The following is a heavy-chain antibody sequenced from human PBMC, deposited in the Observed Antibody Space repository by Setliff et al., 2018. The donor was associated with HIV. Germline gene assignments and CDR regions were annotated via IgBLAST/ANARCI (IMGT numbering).Heavy chain of an antibody. Sequence: GASVKVSCKASGYTISSYVMHWVRQAPGQRLEWIGWINTVNGNRKYSQEFQGRITITMDTSANTVYMEVSSLRSEDMAVYYCARGIYDFWTGYADYWGPGTLVTVSS. D-gene: IGHD3-3*01. CDR1: GYTISSYV. CDR3: ARGIYDFWTGYADY. CDR2: INTVNGNR. V-gene: IGHV1-3*03. J-gene: IGHJ4*02.